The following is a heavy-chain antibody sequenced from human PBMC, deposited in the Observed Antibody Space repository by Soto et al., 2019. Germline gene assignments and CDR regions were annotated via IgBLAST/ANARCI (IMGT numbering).Heavy chain of an antibody. CDR1: GFTFSNYD. D-gene: IGHD3-9*01. Sequence: QVQLVESGGGVVQPGRSLRLSCAASGFTFSNYDMHWVRQAPGKGLEWVAVTWPDGTNKYYADSVKGRFTISRDNSKNTLYLQMNSLRAEDTAVYYCARDAYDILTGYPLDVWGQGTTVTVSS. CDR2: TWPDGTNK. CDR3: ARDAYDILTGYPLDV. V-gene: IGHV3-33*01. J-gene: IGHJ6*02.